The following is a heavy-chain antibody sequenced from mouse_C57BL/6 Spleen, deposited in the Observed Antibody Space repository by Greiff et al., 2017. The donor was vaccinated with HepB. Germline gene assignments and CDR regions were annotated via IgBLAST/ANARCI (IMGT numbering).Heavy chain of an antibody. D-gene: IGHD2-3*01. CDR2: IWRGGST. CDR1: GFSLTSYG. Sequence: VQRVESGPGLVQPSQSLSITCTVSGFSLTSYGVHWVRQSPGKGLEWLGVIWRGGSTDYNAAFMSRLSITKDNSKSQVFFKMNSLRADDTAIYYCAKNFYDGYLDYWGQGTTLTVSS. V-gene: IGHV2-5*01. J-gene: IGHJ2*01. CDR3: AKNFYDGYLDY.